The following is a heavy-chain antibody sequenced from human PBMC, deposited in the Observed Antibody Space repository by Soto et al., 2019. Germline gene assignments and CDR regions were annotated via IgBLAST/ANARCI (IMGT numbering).Heavy chain of an antibody. CDR2: MSKSGST. J-gene: IGHJ6*02. CDR1: GGSISRYY. CDR3: ARDYGRMYYSTWSAYDYGLDV. Sequence: PSETLSLTCTVSGGSISRYYWSWIRHPPGKGLEWIGSMSKSGSTTSNRNNKRRVTISQDTSKSQFYLKLTSVTAAAKAVYYCARDYGRMYYSTWSAYDYGLDVWGQGTTVTVSS. V-gene: IGHV4-59*13. D-gene: IGHD3-3*01.